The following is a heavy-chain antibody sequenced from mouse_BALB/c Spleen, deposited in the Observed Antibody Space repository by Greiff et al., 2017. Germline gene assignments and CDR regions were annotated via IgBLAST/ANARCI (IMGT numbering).Heavy chain of an antibody. CDR3: AKAYYGNYGFMDY. Sequence: EVKLMESGGGLVQPGGSLKLSCAASGFTFSSYTMSWVRQTPEKRLEWVAYISNGGGSTYYPDTVKGRFTISRDNAKNTLYLQMSSLKSEDTAMYYCAKAYYGNYGFMDYWGQGTSVTVSS. CDR2: ISNGGGST. J-gene: IGHJ4*01. CDR1: GFTFSSYT. D-gene: IGHD2-10*01. V-gene: IGHV5-12-2*01.